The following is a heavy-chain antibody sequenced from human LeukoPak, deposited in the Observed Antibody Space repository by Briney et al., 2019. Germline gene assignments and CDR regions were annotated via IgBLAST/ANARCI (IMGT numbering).Heavy chain of an antibody. V-gene: IGHV4-34*01. CDR2: INHSGST. J-gene: IGHJ3*02. CDR1: GGSFSGYY. CDR3: ASARLGSGLEGAFDI. D-gene: IGHD6-25*01. Sequence: SETLPLTCAVYGGSFSGYYWSWIRQPPGKGLEWIGEINHSGSTNYNPSLKSRVTISVDTSKNQFSLKLSSVTAADTAVYYCASARLGSGLEGAFDIWGQGTMVTVSS.